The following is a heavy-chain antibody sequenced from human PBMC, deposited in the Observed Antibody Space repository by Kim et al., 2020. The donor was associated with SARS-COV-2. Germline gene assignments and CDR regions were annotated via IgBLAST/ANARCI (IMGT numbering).Heavy chain of an antibody. J-gene: IGHJ4*02. CDR3: VRVRDSSGLKFDY. Sequence: ASVKVSCKASGYTFTGYYMHWVRQAPGQGLEYMGRINSNSGGTNYAQKFQGRVTMTRDTPISTAYMELSRLRSDDTAVYYCVRVRDSSGLKFDYWGQGTL. V-gene: IGHV1-2*06. CDR2: INSNSGGT. CDR1: GYTFTGYY. D-gene: IGHD3-22*01.